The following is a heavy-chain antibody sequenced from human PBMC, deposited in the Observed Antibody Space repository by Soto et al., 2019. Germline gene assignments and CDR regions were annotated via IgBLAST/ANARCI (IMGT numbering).Heavy chain of an antibody. CDR3: AKGVSQYTPLALFDY. CDR1: GFTFSSYA. V-gene: IGHV3-23*01. J-gene: IGHJ4*02. D-gene: IGHD5-18*01. Sequence: PGGSLRLSCAASGFTFSSYAMSWARRAPGKGLEWVSTISGSDGRTYSTDSVKGRFTISRDNSRNTAYLQMNSLRVEDTAVYYCAKGVSQYTPLALFDYWGRGTLVTVSS. CDR2: ISGSDGRT.